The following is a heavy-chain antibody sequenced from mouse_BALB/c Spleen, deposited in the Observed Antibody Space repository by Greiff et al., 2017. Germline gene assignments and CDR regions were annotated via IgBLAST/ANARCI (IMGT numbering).Heavy chain of an antibody. CDR2: IDPANGNT. CDR1: GFNIKDTY. V-gene: IGHV14-3*02. J-gene: IGHJ1*01. D-gene: IGHD2-3*01. CDR3: ARTRWLGYFDV. Sequence: EVQLKESGAELVKPGASVKLSCTASGFNIKDTYMHWVKQRPEQGLEWIGRIDPANGNTKYDPKFQGKATITADTSSNTAYLQLSSLTSEDTAVYYCARTRWLGYFDVWGAGTTVTVSS.